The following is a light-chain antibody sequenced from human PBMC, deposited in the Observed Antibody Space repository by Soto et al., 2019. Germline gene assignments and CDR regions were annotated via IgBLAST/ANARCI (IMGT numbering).Light chain of an antibody. V-gene: IGKV1-12*01. CDR2: AAS. CDR3: QQANTFPWT. J-gene: IGKJ1*01. Sequence: DIQLTQSPSSVSASVGDRVTITCRASQDISTRLAWYQQKPGTAPKLLIYAASTSGSGVPSRFSGSGSGTDLSLTVSRLQSEDFATYFCQQANTFPWTFGQGTKVDIK. CDR1: QDISTR.